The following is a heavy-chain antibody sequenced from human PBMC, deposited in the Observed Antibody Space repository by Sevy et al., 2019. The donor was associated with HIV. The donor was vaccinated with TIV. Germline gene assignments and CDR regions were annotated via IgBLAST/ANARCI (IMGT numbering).Heavy chain of an antibody. D-gene: IGHD3-22*01. Sequence: ASVKVSCKASGYTFTSYAMHWVRQAPGQRLEWMGWTNAGNGNTKYSQKFQGRVTITRDTSASTAYMELSSLRSEDTAVYYCARESLITMIVVAPYFDYWGQGTLVTVSS. V-gene: IGHV1-3*01. CDR1: GYTFTSYA. J-gene: IGHJ4*02. CDR2: TNAGNGNT. CDR3: ARESLITMIVVAPYFDY.